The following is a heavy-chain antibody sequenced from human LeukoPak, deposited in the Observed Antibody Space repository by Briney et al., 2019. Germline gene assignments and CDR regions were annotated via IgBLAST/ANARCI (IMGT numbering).Heavy chain of an antibody. Sequence: GASVKVSCKASGYTFTGYYIHWVRQAPGQGLEWMGWINPNSGGTNYAQKFQGRVIMTRDTSISTAYMELSRLTSDDTAVYYCARNNRPHVDAFDIWGQGTMVTVSS. D-gene: IGHD2/OR15-2a*01. V-gene: IGHV1-2*02. J-gene: IGHJ3*02. CDR1: GYTFTGYY. CDR2: INPNSGGT. CDR3: ARNNRPHVDAFDI.